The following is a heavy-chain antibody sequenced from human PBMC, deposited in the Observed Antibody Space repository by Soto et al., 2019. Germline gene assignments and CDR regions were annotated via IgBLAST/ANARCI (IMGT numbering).Heavy chain of an antibody. Sequence: ASVKVSCKASGYTFTGYYIHWVRQAPGQGLEWMGWINPNNGDTNYAQKFQGRVSMTRDTSTSTAYMELSSLRFDDTAVYYCARHSGYDYVFDYWGQGTLVTVS. J-gene: IGHJ4*02. V-gene: IGHV1-2*02. CDR3: ARHSGYDYVFDY. D-gene: IGHD5-12*01. CDR2: INPNNGDT. CDR1: GYTFTGYY.